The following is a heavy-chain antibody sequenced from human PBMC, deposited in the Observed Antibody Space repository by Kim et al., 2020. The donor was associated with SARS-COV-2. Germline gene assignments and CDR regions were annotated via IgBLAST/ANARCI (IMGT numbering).Heavy chain of an antibody. V-gene: IGHV1-46*01. CDR3: AREPGGTGNLET. D-gene: IGHD1-1*01. CDR2: T. J-gene: IGHJ4*02. Sequence: TNFAQIFQGRISMSTDTSTTTVFMDLSSLTSDDTAVYYCAREPGGTGNLETWGQGTLVTVSS.